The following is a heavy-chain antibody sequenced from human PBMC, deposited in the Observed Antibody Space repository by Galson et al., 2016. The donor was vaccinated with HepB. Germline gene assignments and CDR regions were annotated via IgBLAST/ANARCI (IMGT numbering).Heavy chain of an antibody. CDR3: AKAADYYDSSGYYYLNWFDP. Sequence: SLRLSCAASGFTFSRYDMHWVRHVTGKGLEWVSAIGTAGDTYYPGSVKGRFTISRDNSKNTLYLQTNSLRAEDTAVYYCAKAADYYDSSGYYYLNWFDPWGQGTLVTVSS. CDR2: IGTAGDT. V-gene: IGHV3-13*01. D-gene: IGHD3-22*01. CDR1: GFTFSRYD. J-gene: IGHJ5*02.